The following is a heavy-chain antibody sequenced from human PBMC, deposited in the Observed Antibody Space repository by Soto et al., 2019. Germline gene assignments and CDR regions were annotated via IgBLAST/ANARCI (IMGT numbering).Heavy chain of an antibody. J-gene: IGHJ6*02. CDR1: GDSVTSGSIY. D-gene: IGHD3-3*01. CDR2: VHYTGST. V-gene: IGHV4-61*03. Sequence: QVQLQESGPGLVKPSETLSLTCTVSGDSVTSGSIYWSWIRQPPGTGLEWIGYVHYTGSTNYNPSLKRRVAISVATSNHHFSLTLSSVTAADTAVYYCASDRGNFGVVLADFYHYGMEVWGQWTTVTVSS. CDR3: ASDRGNFGVVLADFYHYGMEV.